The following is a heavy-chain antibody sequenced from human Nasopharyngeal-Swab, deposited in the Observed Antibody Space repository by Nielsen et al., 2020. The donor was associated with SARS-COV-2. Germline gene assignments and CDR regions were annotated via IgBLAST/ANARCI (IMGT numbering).Heavy chain of an antibody. CDR1: GGSISSSSYY. Sequence: SDTLSLTCTVSGGSISSSSYYWGWIRQPPGKGLEWIGSIYYSGSTYYNPSLKSRVTISVDTSKNQFSLKLSSVTAADTAVYYCARRLVVTPGPFDYWGQGTLVTVSS. D-gene: IGHD4-23*01. CDR2: IYYSGST. CDR3: ARRLVVTPGPFDY. V-gene: IGHV4-39*01. J-gene: IGHJ4*02.